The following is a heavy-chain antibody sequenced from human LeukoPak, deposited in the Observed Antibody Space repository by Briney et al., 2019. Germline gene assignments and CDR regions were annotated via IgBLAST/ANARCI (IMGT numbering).Heavy chain of an antibody. CDR2: IIPIFGTA. J-gene: IGHJ4*02. CDR3: ARDFANYYDSSRLDY. CDR1: GGTFSSYA. Sequence: SVKVSCKASGGTFSSYAISWVRQAPGQGLEWMGRIIPIFGTANYAQKFQGRVTIATDESTSTAYMELSSLRSEDTAVYYCARDFANYYDSSRLDYWGQGTLVTVSS. V-gene: IGHV1-69*05. D-gene: IGHD3-22*01.